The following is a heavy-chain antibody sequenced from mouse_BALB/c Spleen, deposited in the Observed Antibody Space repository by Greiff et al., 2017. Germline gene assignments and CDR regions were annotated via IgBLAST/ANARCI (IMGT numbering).Heavy chain of an antibody. D-gene: IGHD1-1*01. CDR1: GYTFTSYY. Sequence: QVQLQQSGPELVKPGASVRISCKASGYTFTSYYIHWVKQRPGQGLEWIGWIYPGNGNTKYNEKFKGKATLTADKSSSTAYMQLSSLTSEDSAVYFCARRGGSSPMDYWGQGTSVTVSS. J-gene: IGHJ4*01. V-gene: IGHV1S56*01. CDR2: IYPGNGNT. CDR3: ARRGGSSPMDY.